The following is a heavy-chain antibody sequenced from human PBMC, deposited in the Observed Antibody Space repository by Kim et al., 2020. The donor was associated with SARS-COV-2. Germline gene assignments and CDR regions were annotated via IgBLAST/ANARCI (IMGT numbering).Heavy chain of an antibody. CDR2: IYPGGST. CDR1: GFTVNSAH. CDR3: ALSGNYAFTD. D-gene: IGHD4-4*01. V-gene: IGHV3-53*01. J-gene: IGHJ4*02. Sequence: GGSLRLSCAASGFTVNSAHMSWVRQAPGKGLEWVSIIYPGGSTYYADSMKGRFTISRDNSKNTLYLQMNSLRAEDTAVYYCALSGNYAFTDCGQGTLVT.